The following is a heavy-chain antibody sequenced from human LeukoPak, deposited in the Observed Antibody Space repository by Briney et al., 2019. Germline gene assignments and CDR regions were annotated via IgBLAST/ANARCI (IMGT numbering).Heavy chain of an antibody. Sequence: SETLSLTCAVYGGSFSGYYWSWIRQPPGKGLEWIGEINHSGSTNYNPSLKSRVTILVDTSKDQLSLKLSSVTAADTAVYYCTRGLRNDILTGHFDYWGQGTLVTVSS. V-gene: IGHV4-34*01. D-gene: IGHD3-9*01. J-gene: IGHJ4*02. CDR1: GGSFSGYY. CDR3: TRGLRNDILTGHFDY. CDR2: INHSGST.